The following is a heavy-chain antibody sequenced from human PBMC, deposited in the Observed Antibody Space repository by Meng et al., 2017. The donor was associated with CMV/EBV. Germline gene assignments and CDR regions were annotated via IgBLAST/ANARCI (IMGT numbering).Heavy chain of an antibody. V-gene: IGHV6-1*01. CDR1: GDSVSSNSAA. CDR2: THYRSKWYN. D-gene: IGHD6-13*01. J-gene: IGHJ4*02. CDR3: ARAGGYSSSWYFDY. Sequence: SQTLSLTGAISGDSVSSNSAAWNWIRQSPSRGLEWLGRTHYRSKWYNDYAVSVKSRITINPDTSKNQFSLQLNSVTPEDTAVYYCARAGGYSSSWYFDYWGQGTLVTVFS.